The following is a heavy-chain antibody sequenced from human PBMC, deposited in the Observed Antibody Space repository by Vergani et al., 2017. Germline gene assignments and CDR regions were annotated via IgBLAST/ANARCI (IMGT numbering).Heavy chain of an antibody. Sequence: AASGYIFSKYGMHWVRQAPGKGLAWVAVIYNDGGVKYYADSVEGRFTISKDNSKNMLYLQMNNLRAEDTAVYYCARFELGIADYWGQGTLVTVSS. CDR1: GYIFSKYG. D-gene: IGHD7-27*01. CDR3: ARFELGIADY. V-gene: IGHV3-33*01. J-gene: IGHJ4*02. CDR2: IYNDGGVK.